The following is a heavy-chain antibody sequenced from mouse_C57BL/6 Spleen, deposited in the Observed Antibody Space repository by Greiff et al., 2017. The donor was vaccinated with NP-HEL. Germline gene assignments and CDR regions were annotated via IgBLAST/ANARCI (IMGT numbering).Heavy chain of an antibody. D-gene: IGHD4-1*01. V-gene: IGHV1-69*01. Sequence: QVQLQQPGAELVMPGASVKLSCKASGYTFTSYWMHWVKQRPGQGLEWIGEIDPSDSYTNYNQKFKGKSTLTVDKSSSTAYMQLSSLTSEDSAVYYGARAGTGTGYFDYWGKGTTLTVSS. CDR2: IDPSDSYT. J-gene: IGHJ2*01. CDR3: ARAGTGTGYFDY. CDR1: GYTFTSYW.